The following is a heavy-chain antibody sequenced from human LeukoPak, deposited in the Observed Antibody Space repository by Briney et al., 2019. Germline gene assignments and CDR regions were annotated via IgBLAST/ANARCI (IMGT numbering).Heavy chain of an antibody. CDR3: TRVRSGTYYFFDS. CDR1: GFTFNTFS. CDR2: ISSGSTVI. Sequence: SGGSLRLSCSASGFTFNTFSMTWVRLAPGKGLEWVAYISSGSTVIYYADSMKGRFTISRDNAKNSLFLQMNSLRADDTAIYYCTRVRSGTYYFFDSWGQGTLVTVSS. J-gene: IGHJ4*02. D-gene: IGHD1-26*01. V-gene: IGHV3-48*01.